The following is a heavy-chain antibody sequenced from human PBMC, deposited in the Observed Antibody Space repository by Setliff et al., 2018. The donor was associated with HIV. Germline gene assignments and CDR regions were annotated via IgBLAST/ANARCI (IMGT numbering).Heavy chain of an antibody. CDR3: ARVGLSAVPFPTVC. J-gene: IGHJ4*02. Sequence: GASVKVSCKASNYTFTNYAITWVRQAPGQRPEWMGWISAYDGDTKYAQKFHNRLSMTADTSTTTAYMDLRGLTSDDTGVYYCARVGLSAVPFPTVCWGQGTLVTVSS. CDR1: NYTFTNYA. V-gene: IGHV1-18*01. D-gene: IGHD4-4*01. CDR2: ISAYDGDT.